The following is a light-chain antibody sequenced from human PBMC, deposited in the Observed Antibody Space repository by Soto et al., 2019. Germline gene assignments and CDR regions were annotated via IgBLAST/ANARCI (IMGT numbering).Light chain of an antibody. Sequence: EIVLTQSPATLSLSPGERATLSCRASQSVSSYLAWYQRKPGQAPRLLIYDASNRATGIPARFSGSGSRTDFTLTIGSLEPEDFPVYYCLHRYNWPLTCGGGTKVEIK. V-gene: IGKV3-11*01. J-gene: IGKJ4*01. CDR2: DAS. CDR1: QSVSSY. CDR3: LHRYNWPLT.